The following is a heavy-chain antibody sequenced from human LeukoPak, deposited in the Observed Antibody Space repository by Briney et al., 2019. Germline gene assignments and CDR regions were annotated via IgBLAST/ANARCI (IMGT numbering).Heavy chain of an antibody. Sequence: GRSLSLSCAASGFTFSRYAMSWVRQAPGKGLEWVSDVRAGGTITYYADSVKGPFTISRDNSRNTLYLQMNSLRAEDTAVYYCAKDYYGSGSYSGMDVWGQGTTVTVSS. CDR2: VRAGGTIT. J-gene: IGHJ6*02. CDR3: AKDYYGSGSYSGMDV. D-gene: IGHD3-10*01. CDR1: GFTFSRYA. V-gene: IGHV3-23*01.